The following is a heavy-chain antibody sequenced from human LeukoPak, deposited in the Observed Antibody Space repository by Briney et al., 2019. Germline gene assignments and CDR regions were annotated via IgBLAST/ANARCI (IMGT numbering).Heavy chain of an antibody. CDR1: GGSISSYY. CDR2: IYYSGST. Sequence: KPSETLSLTCTVSGGSISSYYWSWIRQPPGKGLEWIGYIYYSGSTNYNPSLKSRVTISVDTSKNQFSLKLSSVTAADTAVYYCARPSTVPDYDFWSGQAAFDYWGQGTLVTVSS. V-gene: IGHV4-59*08. CDR3: ARPSTVPDYDFWSGQAAFDY. J-gene: IGHJ4*02. D-gene: IGHD3-3*01.